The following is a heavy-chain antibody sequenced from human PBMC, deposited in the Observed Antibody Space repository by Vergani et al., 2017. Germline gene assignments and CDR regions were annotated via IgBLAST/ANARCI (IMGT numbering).Heavy chain of an antibody. D-gene: IGHD6-19*01. V-gene: IGHV3-30*18. J-gene: IGHJ4*02. Sequence: QVHLVESGGGVVQPGRSLRPSCAASGFTFSSYGMHWVRQAPGKGLEWVAVISYDGSNKYYADSVKGRFTISRDNAKNTLYLQMNSLRAEDTAVYYCAKDSGSGWHPLYYFDYWGQGTLVTVSS. CDR1: GFTFSSYG. CDR2: ISYDGSNK. CDR3: AKDSGSGWHPLYYFDY.